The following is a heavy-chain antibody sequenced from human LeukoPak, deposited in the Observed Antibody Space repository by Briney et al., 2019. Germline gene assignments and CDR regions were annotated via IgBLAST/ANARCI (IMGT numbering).Heavy chain of an antibody. J-gene: IGHJ5*01. D-gene: IGHD2-2*01. CDR2: ISGSAATT. Sequence: PGGSLRLSCAASGFTFSSYAMSWARQAPGKGLEWVSAISGSAATTYYADSVKGRFTISRDNSKNTLYVQMDSLRGDDTAVYYCAKNGKYQLLGSWCDSWGQGTLVTVSS. V-gene: IGHV3-23*01. CDR3: AKNGKYQLLGSWCDS. CDR1: GFTFSSYA.